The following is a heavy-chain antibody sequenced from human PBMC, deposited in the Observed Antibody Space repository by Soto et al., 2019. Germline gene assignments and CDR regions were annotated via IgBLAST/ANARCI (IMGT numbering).Heavy chain of an antibody. CDR1: GFTFGSYW. CDR3: ARAGYCGPGCYYYFDY. J-gene: IGHJ4*02. D-gene: IGHD2-21*02. V-gene: IGHV3-7*01. Sequence: PGGSLRLSCAVPGFTFGSYWMNWVRLIPGKGLEWVAYIKPDGSATYYVDSVKGRFTISRDNAKNSLYLQMNSLRVEDTSVYYCARAGYCGPGCYYYFDYWGQGTLVTVSS. CDR2: IKPDGSAT.